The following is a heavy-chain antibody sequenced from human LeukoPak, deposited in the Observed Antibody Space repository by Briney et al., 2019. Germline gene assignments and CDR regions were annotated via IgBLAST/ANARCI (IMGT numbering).Heavy chain of an antibody. CDR1: GFTVSSNY. Sequence: GGSLRLSCAASGFTVSSNYMSWVRQAPGQGLEWVSSISGDGGSTYYAESVKGRFTISRDNSKNTLYLQMNSLRAEDTAVYYCAKRPDCSTTNCFRFEYWGQGTLVTVSS. D-gene: IGHD2-2*01. V-gene: IGHV3-23*01. CDR3: AKRPDCSTTNCFRFEY. J-gene: IGHJ4*02. CDR2: ISGDGGST.